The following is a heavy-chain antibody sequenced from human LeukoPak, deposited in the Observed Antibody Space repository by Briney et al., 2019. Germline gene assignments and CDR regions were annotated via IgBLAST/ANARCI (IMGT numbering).Heavy chain of an antibody. D-gene: IGHD3-9*01. V-gene: IGHV4-34*01. Sequence: SETLSLTCAVYGGSFSGYYWSWIRQPPGKGLEWIGSISYSGSTYYNPSLKSRVTISVDTSKNQFSLKLSSVTAADTAVYYCARAQYDILTGYYNGAFDIWGQGTMVTVSS. J-gene: IGHJ3*02. CDR1: GGSFSGYY. CDR3: ARAQYDILTGYYNGAFDI. CDR2: ISYSGST.